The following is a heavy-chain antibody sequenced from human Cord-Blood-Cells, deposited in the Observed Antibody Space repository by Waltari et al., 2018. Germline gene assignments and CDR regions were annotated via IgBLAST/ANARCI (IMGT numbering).Heavy chain of an antibody. CDR2: IYSGGST. D-gene: IGHD5-12*01. CDR1: GFTVSSNY. V-gene: IGHV3-53*02. CDR3: ARNSGYDYYYYGMDV. Sequence: EVQLVETGGGLIQPGGSLRLSCAASGFTVSSNYMSWVRQAPGKGLEWVSGIYSGGSTYYADSVKGRFTISRDNSKNTLYLQMNSLRAEDTAVYYCARNSGYDYYYYGMDVWGQGTTVTVSS. J-gene: IGHJ6*02.